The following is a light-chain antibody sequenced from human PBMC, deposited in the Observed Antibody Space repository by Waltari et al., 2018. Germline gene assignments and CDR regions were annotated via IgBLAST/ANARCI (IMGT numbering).Light chain of an antibody. Sequence: DIVMTQSPDSLAVSLGERATINCKSSQSVLYSSNNKNYLAWYQQKPGQPPKLLIYWASTRECGVPDRFSGSGSGTDFTLTISSLQAEDVAVYYCQQYYSTPRWTFGQGTKVEIK. CDR3: QQYYSTPRWT. V-gene: IGKV4-1*01. CDR1: QSVLYSSNNKNY. J-gene: IGKJ1*01. CDR2: WAS.